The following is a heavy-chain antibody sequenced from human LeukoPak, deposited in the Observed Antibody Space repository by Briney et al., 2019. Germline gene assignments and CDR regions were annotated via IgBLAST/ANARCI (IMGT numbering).Heavy chain of an antibody. Sequence: SETLSLTCTVSGGSISSYYWSWIRQPPGKGLEWIGYIYYSGSTNYNPSLKSRVTISVDTSKNQFSLKLSSVTAADTAVYYCARVFPDSTGAYRYLDYWGQGMLVTVSS. J-gene: IGHJ4*02. V-gene: IGHV4-59*12. CDR2: IYYSGST. CDR3: ARVFPDSTGAYRYLDY. CDR1: GGSISSYY. D-gene: IGHD3-22*01.